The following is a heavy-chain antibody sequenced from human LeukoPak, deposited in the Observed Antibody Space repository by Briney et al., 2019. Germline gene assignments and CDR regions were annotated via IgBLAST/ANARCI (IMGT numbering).Heavy chain of an antibody. CDR1: GFTFSSYS. CDR3: AKDVRAYSSSSSAFDI. V-gene: IGHV3-21*01. CDR2: ISTSSSYI. Sequence: GGSLRLSCAASGFTFSSYSINWVRQVPGKGLEWVSSISTSSSYIYYADSVKDRFTISRDNAKNSLYLQMNSLRDEDTAVYYCAKDVRAYSSSSSAFDIWGQGTMVTVSS. D-gene: IGHD6-6*01. J-gene: IGHJ3*02.